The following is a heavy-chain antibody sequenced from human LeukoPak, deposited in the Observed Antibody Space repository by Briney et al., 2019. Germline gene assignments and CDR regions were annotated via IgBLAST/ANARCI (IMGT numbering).Heavy chain of an antibody. Sequence: ASVKVSCKASGHTFSSSYIHWVRQAPGQGLEWMGIINPSGGTTIYAQRFQGRVTMTRDTSTSTVYMELSSLKYEDTAVYYCARQRGGQYEDGFDIWGQRTMVTVSS. V-gene: IGHV1-46*01. CDR3: ARQRGGQYEDGFDI. J-gene: IGHJ3*02. D-gene: IGHD2-8*01. CDR2: INPSGGTT. CDR1: GHTFSSSY.